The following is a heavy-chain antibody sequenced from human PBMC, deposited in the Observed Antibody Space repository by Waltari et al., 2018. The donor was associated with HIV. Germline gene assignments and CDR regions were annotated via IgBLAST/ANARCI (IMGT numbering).Heavy chain of an antibody. D-gene: IGHD2-15*01. Sequence: QVQLLQSGAEVKKPGASMRISCKTSGYTFTNYNLHWVRRAPGQGLEWMGAVSPSAATTTYAQKFQDRVIMTRDTSTSTVYMELRSLRSDDTAMYFCARARVLVLLAGTPSYYFDLWGQGTLVIVSS. CDR1: GYTFTNYN. J-gene: IGHJ4*02. V-gene: IGHV1-46*01. CDR2: VSPSAATT. CDR3: ARARVLVLLAGTPSYYFDL.